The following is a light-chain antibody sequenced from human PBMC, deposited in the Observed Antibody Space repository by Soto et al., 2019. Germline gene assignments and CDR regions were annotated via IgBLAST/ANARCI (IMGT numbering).Light chain of an antibody. CDR2: RDN. CDR1: TSNIGSNT. Sequence: QSVLTQPPSASGTPGQRVTISCSGSTSNIGSNTVNWYQQLPATAPKLLIYRDNQRPSGVPDRFSGSKSGTSAYLAISGLQSEDESDYYCSTWDDSLNSVLFGGGTQLTVL. V-gene: IGLV1-44*01. J-gene: IGLJ2*01. CDR3: STWDDSLNSVL.